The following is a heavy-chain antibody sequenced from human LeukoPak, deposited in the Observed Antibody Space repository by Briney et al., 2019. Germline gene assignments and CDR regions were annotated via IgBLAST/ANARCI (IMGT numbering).Heavy chain of an antibody. Sequence: GGSLRLSCAASGFTFSSYSMTWVRQAPGKGLEWVSSISSSSSYIYYADSVKGRFTISRDNAKNSLYLQMNSLRAEDTAVYYCAREDVDTASGDYWGQGTLVTVSS. V-gene: IGHV3-21*01. CDR2: ISSSSSYI. D-gene: IGHD5-18*01. J-gene: IGHJ4*02. CDR3: AREDVDTASGDY. CDR1: GFTFSSYS.